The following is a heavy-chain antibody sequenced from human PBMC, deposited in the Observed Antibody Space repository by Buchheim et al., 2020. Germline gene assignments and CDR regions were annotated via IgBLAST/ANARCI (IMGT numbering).Heavy chain of an antibody. V-gene: IGHV3-30*03. Sequence: QVQLVESGGGVVQPGRSLRLSCAASGFSFSSYGMHWVRQAPGKGLEWLAAISNDGSRQAYADSERGRFTISRDNSKSTLDLQMNSLSVDDAAVYYCARDIYSFGTVGTIDYWGQGT. CDR1: GFSFSSYG. CDR2: ISNDGSRQ. J-gene: IGHJ4*02. D-gene: IGHD1-26*01. CDR3: ARDIYSFGTVGTIDY.